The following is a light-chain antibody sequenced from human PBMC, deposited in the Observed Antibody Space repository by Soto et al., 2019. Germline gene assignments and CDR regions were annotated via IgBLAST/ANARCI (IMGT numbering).Light chain of an antibody. V-gene: IGKV3-20*01. CDR1: QSVTSSY. J-gene: IGKJ5*01. Sequence: EIGLTQSPGTLSLSPGERATLSCRASQSVTSSYLAWYQHKPGQAPRLLIYGASSRASGIPDTFSGSGSGTDFLLSISGLEPEDFAFYYCQQYGYSPITFGQRTRL. CDR2: GAS. CDR3: QQYGYSPIT.